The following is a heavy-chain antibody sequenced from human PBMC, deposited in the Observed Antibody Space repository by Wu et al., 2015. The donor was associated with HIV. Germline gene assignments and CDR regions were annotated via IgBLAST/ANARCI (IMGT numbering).Heavy chain of an antibody. V-gene: IGHV1-18*01. J-gene: IGHJ6*02. CDR1: GYTFTGYQ. CDR2: INTYSGDT. Sequence: QVQLLQSGAEVKKPGASVKVSCKASGYTFTGYQIIWARQAPGQGLEWMGWINTYSGDTKYAQKFQGRVTLTTDTSTRTAYMELRSLRSDDTAVYYCARVGYDPGNYYGMDVWGQGTTVTVSS. D-gene: IGHD3-10*01. CDR3: ARVGYDPGNYYGMDV.